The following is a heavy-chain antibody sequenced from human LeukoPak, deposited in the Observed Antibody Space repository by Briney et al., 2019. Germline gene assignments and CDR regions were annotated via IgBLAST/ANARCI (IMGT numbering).Heavy chain of an antibody. D-gene: IGHD3-22*01. Sequence: PSETLSLTCAVSGYSISSGYYWGWIRQPPGKGLEWIGSIYHSGSTYYNPSLKSRVTISVDTSKNQFSLKLSSVTAADTAVYYCARAYTSYYYDGSGYHYYFDYWGQGTLVTVSS. V-gene: IGHV4-38-2*01. CDR3: ARAYTSYYYDGSGYHYYFDY. J-gene: IGHJ4*02. CDR2: IYHSGST. CDR1: GYSISSGYY.